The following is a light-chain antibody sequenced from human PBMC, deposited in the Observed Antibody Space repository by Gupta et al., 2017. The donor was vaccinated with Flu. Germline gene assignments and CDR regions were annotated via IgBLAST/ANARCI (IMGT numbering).Light chain of an antibody. J-gene: IGLJ3*02. CDR2: RHS. CDR1: TSNIGNNY. CDR3: SSWDDSLNAWV. Sequence: SVLTQPPSASGTPDQRVTISCSGTTSNIGNNYVFWYQHLPGTAPKLLIYRHSQRPSGAPDRFAGSKSGTSASLAIXGXRSDDEXEYYCSSWDDSLNAWVFGGGTKLTVL. V-gene: IGLV1-47*01.